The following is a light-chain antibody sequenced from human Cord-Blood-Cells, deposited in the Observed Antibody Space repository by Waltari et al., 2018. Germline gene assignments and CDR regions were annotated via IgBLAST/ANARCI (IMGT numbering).Light chain of an antibody. V-gene: IGKV1-39*01. Sequence: DIQMTQAPSSLSASVGERVPITCRASQSISSYLNWYQQKPGKAPKLLIYAASSLQSGVPSRFSGSGSGTDVTLTISSLQPEDVATYYCQQSYSTLPYTFGQGTKLEIK. CDR1: QSISSY. CDR3: QQSYSTLPYT. CDR2: AAS. J-gene: IGKJ2*01.